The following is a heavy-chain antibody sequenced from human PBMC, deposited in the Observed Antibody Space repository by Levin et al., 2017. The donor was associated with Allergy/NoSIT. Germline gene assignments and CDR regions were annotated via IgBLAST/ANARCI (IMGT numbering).Heavy chain of an antibody. CDR2: ISWNSGSI. J-gene: IGHJ4*02. Sequence: GGSLRLSCAASGFTFDDYAMHWVRQAPGKGLEWVSGISWNSGSIGYADSVKGRFTISRDNAKNSLYLQMNSLRAEDTALYYCAKDLGCEDPAAICGVHWGQGTLVTVSS. CDR3: AKDLGCEDPAAICGVH. D-gene: IGHD2-2*02. CDR1: GFTFDDYA. V-gene: IGHV3-9*01.